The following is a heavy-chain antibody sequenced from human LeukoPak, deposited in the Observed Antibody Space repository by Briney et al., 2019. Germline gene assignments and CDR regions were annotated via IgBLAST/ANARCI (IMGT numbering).Heavy chain of an antibody. CDR1: GFTFSSYW. Sequence: GGSLRLSCAASGFTFSSYWMHWVRQAPGKGLVWVSRINSYGSSTSYADSVKGRFTISRDNAKNTLYLQMNSLRAEDTAVYYCAREGDGGNPDYWGQGTLVTVSS. V-gene: IGHV3-74*01. J-gene: IGHJ4*02. CDR3: AREGDGGNPDY. CDR2: INSYGSST. D-gene: IGHD4-23*01.